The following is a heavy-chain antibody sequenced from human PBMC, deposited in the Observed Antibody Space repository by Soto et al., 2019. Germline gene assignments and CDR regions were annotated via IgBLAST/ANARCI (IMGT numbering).Heavy chain of an antibody. Sequence: QVQLVESGGGVVQPGRSLRLSCAASGFTFSSYAMHWVRQAPGKGLEWVAVISYDGSNKYYADSVKGRFTISRDNSKNTLYLQMNSLRAEDTAVYYCARDMVRGVIPSSEYCQHWGQGTLVTVYS. CDR2: ISYDGSNK. J-gene: IGHJ1*01. CDR1: GFTFSSYA. CDR3: ARDMVRGVIPSSEYCQH. V-gene: IGHV3-30-3*01. D-gene: IGHD3-10*01.